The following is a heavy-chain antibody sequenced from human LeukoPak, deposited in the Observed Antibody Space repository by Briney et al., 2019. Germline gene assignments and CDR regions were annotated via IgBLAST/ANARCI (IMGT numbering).Heavy chain of an antibody. CDR2: ISGSGGST. Sequence: GGSLRLSCAASGFTVSSNYMSWVRQAPGKGLEWVSAISGSGGSTYYADSVKGRFTISRDNSKNTLYLQMNSLRAEDTAVYYCAKVTAMNWFDPWGQGTLVTVSS. J-gene: IGHJ5*02. D-gene: IGHD5-18*01. CDR3: AKVTAMNWFDP. V-gene: IGHV3-23*01. CDR1: GFTVSSNY.